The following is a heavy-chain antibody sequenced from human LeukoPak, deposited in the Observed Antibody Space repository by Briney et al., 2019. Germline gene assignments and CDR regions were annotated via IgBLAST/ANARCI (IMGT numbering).Heavy chain of an antibody. CDR2: INYSGST. V-gene: IGHV4-31*03. CDR1: GVSISSGAHY. CDR3: ARGGSGEGY. J-gene: IGHJ4*02. D-gene: IGHD3-10*01. Sequence: SQTLSLTCTVSGVSISSGAHYWSWIRQHPGKGLEWIGYINYSGSTYYSPSLKSRVTISADTSKNQFSRKLSSVTAADTAVYYCARGGSGEGYWGQGTLVTVSS.